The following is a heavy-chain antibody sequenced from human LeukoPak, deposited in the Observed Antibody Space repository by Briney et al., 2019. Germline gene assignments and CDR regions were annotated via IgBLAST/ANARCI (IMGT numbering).Heavy chain of an antibody. CDR1: GFTFSSYA. D-gene: IGHD3-3*01. CDR3: AKDRWPQRITIFGVVMGY. J-gene: IGHJ4*02. Sequence: SGGSLRLSCAAAGFTFSSYAMSWVRQAPGKGLEWVSAISGSGGSTYYADSVKGRFTISRDNSKNTLYLQMNSLRAEDTAVYYCAKDRWPQRITIFGVVMGYWRQGTLVTVSS. V-gene: IGHV3-23*01. CDR2: ISGSGGST.